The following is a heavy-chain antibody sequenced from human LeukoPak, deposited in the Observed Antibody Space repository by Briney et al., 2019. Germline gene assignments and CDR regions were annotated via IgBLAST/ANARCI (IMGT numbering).Heavy chain of an antibody. Sequence: SVKVSCKASGGTFSSYAISWVRLAPGQGLEWRGRIIPILGIANYAQKFQGRVTITADKSTSTAYMELSSLRSEDTAVYYCASSDVLLWFGEPNYYGMDVWGQGTTVTVSS. V-gene: IGHV1-69*04. CDR2: IIPILGIA. CDR3: ASSDVLLWFGEPNYYGMDV. J-gene: IGHJ6*02. D-gene: IGHD3-10*01. CDR1: GGTFSSYA.